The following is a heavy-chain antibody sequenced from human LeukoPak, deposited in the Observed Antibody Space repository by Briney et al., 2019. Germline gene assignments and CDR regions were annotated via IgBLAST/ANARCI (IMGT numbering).Heavy chain of an antibody. CDR2: ISGDGRNI. CDR3: TRDLMDYDVSTGLHHYYMDV. CDR1: GFPFSNYW. V-gene: IGHV3-74*01. D-gene: IGHD3-9*01. J-gene: IGHJ6*02. Sequence: SGGSLRLSCAASGFPFSNYWMHWVRHDPRKGLVWVSRISGDGRNINYADSVRGRFTISRDNAKNTLYLQMNTLRVEDTAVYYCTRDLMDYDVSTGLHHYYMDVWGHGTTVTVSS.